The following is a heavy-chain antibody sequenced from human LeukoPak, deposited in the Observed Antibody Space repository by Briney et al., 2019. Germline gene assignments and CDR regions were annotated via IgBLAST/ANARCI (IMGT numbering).Heavy chain of an antibody. CDR3: ARRLMYYYDTSGYDVAFDI. CDR2: IYPDDSDI. Sequence: GESLKISCQASGYSFMTYWIGWVRQMPGKGLEWMGIIYPDDSDITYSPSFQGQGTISADKSISTAYLQWNSLKASDTAMYYCARRLMYYYDTSGYDVAFDIWGQGTMVTVSS. J-gene: IGHJ3*02. V-gene: IGHV5-51*01. CDR1: GYSFMTYW. D-gene: IGHD3-22*01.